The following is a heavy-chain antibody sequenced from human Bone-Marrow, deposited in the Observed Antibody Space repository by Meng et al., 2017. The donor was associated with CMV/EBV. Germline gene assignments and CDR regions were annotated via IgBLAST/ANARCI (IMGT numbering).Heavy chain of an antibody. V-gene: IGHV3-30*04. Sequence: RQAQSKGLEWVAVISYDGSNKYYADSVKGRFTISRDNSKNTLYLQMNSLRTEDTAVYYCARELDYDFWSGYYQPSGYDERDFDYWGQGTLVTVSS. J-gene: IGHJ4*02. D-gene: IGHD3-3*01. CDR2: ISYDGSNK. CDR3: ARELDYDFWSGYYQPSGYDERDFDY.